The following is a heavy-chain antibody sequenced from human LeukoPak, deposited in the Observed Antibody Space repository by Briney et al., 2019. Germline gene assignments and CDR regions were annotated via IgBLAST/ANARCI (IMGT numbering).Heavy chain of an antibody. J-gene: IGHJ6*03. CDR3: VRQSRIFGVTRPGYMDV. Sequence: SETLSLTCTVSGYSISSAYYWGWIRQPPGKGLEWIGNVFYSGNTMYNPSLRSRVTMSIDTSKSQFSLSLSSVTAADTAMYWCVRQSRIFGVTRPGYMDVWGKGIMVSVSS. CDR1: GYSISSAYY. V-gene: IGHV4-38-2*02. D-gene: IGHD3-3*01. CDR2: VFYSGNT.